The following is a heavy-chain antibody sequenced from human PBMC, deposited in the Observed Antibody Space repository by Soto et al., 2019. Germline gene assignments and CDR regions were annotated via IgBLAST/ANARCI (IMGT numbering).Heavy chain of an antibody. J-gene: IGHJ5*02. D-gene: IGHD3-10*01. CDR3: VAVLLWFGEPRGWFDP. V-gene: IGHV1-69*12. Sequence: QVQLVQSGAEVKKPGSSVKVSCKASGGTFSSYAISWVRQAPGQGLEWMGGILPLFGTANYAQKFQGRVTITADESTSTAYMELSSLRSEGTAVYYCVAVLLWFGEPRGWFDPWGQGTLVTVSS. CDR2: ILPLFGTA. CDR1: GGTFSSYA.